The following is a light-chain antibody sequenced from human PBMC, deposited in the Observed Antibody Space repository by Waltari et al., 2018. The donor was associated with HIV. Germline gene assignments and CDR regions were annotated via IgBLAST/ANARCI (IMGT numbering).Light chain of an antibody. Sequence: QSALTQPPSVSGAPGQSVTISCSGSNSNIGAGFDVHVYQQVPGTAPRLLIYDNNNRPSGVPDRFSGSKSGTSASLAINGLQSEDEADYYCQSYDSRLSGSVVFGGGTKVTVL. CDR2: DNN. J-gene: IGLJ2*01. CDR1: NSNIGAGFD. V-gene: IGLV1-40*01. CDR3: QSYDSRLSGSVV.